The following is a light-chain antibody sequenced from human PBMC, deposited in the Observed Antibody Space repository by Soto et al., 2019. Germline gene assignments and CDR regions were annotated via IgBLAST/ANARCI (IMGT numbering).Light chain of an antibody. J-gene: IGLJ2*01. CDR3: CSHAGRGSVL. Sequence: QSVLTQPPSVSGAPGQRVTISCTGSSSNIGAGYDVHWYQQLPGTAPKLLIYGNSNRPSGVPDRFSGSKSGTSASLAITGLQAEDEADYYCCSHAGRGSVLFGGGTKLTVL. V-gene: IGLV1-40*01. CDR2: GNS. CDR1: SSNIGAGYD.